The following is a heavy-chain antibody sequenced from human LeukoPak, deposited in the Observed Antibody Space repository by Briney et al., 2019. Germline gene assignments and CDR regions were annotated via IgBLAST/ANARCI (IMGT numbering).Heavy chain of an antibody. Sequence: GGSLRLSCVASGFTFGDHYMSWIRQAPGKGLEWISYTYNSDSNTYYADSVKGRFTMSRDNAKNSGFLQMNSLRVEDTAVYFCARGHYGLDVWGQGTTVTVSS. CDR3: ARGHYGLDV. CDR2: TYNSDSNT. J-gene: IGHJ6*02. CDR1: GFTFGDHY. V-gene: IGHV3-11*01.